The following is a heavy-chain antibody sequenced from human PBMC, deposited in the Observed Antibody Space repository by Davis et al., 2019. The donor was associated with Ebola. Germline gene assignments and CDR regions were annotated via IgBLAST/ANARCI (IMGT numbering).Heavy chain of an antibody. D-gene: IGHD3-10*01. CDR2: INHSGST. Sequence: SETLSLTCAVYGGSFSGYYWSWIRQPPGKGLEWIGEINHSGSTNYNPSLKSRVTISVDTSKNQFSLKLSSVTAADTAVYYCARGVLWFGELSAFDYWGQGTLVTVSS. CDR3: ARGVLWFGELSAFDY. J-gene: IGHJ4*02. CDR1: GGSFSGYY. V-gene: IGHV4-34*01.